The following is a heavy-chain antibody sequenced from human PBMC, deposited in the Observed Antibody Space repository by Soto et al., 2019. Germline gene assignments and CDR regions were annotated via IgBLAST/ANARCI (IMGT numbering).Heavy chain of an antibody. V-gene: IGHV4-31*03. CDR2: IYYSGST. J-gene: IGHJ4*02. Sequence: SETLCLTCTVSGGSISSGVYYWSWIRQHPGKGLEWIGYIYYSGSTYYNPSLKSRVTISVDTSKNQFSLELSSLRSEATAVYYFGRATKLTDFWGQGSRVPGSS. CDR3: GRATKLTDF. D-gene: IGHD6-6*01. CDR1: GGSISSGVYY.